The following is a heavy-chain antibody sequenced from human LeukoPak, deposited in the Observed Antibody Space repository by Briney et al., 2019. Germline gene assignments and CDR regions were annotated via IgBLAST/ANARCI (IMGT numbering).Heavy chain of an antibody. CDR2: IYSGGST. Sequence: GGSLRLSCAASGFTVSSNYMSWVRQAPGKGLEWVSVIYSGGSTYYADSVKGRFTISRDNSKNTLYLQMNSLRAEDTAVYYRARVNYYYYGMDVWGQGTTVTVSS. CDR3: ARVNYYYYGMDV. J-gene: IGHJ6*02. CDR1: GFTVSSNY. V-gene: IGHV3-53*01.